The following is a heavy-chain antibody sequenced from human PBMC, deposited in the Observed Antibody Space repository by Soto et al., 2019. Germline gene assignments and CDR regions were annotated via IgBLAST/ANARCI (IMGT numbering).Heavy chain of an antibody. CDR2: INPNSGGT. V-gene: IGHV1-2*04. J-gene: IGHJ4*02. CDR1: GYTFTGYY. Sequence: ASVKVSCKASGYTFTGYYMHWVRQAPGQGLEWMGWINPNSGGTNYAQKFQGWVTMTRDTSISTAYMELSRLRSDDTAVYYCAGAADSPAVVEYSFDYWGQGTLVTVSS. CDR3: AGAADSPAVVEYSFDY. D-gene: IGHD2-15*01.